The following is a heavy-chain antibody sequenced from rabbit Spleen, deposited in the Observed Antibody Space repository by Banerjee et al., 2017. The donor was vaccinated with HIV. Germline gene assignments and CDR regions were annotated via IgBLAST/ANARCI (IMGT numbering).Heavy chain of an antibody. CDR3: ARDTSSSFSSYGMDL. Sequence: EQLEESGGGLVKPEGSLTLTCKASGIDLMSIAMSWVRQAPGKGLEWISCIAGSSSGFTYSATWAKGRFTCSKTSSTTVTLQMTRLTAADTATYFCARDTSSSFSSYGMDLWGPGTLVTVS. CDR2: IAGSSSGFT. J-gene: IGHJ6*01. CDR1: GIDLMSIAM. V-gene: IGHV1S45*01. D-gene: IGHD1-1*01.